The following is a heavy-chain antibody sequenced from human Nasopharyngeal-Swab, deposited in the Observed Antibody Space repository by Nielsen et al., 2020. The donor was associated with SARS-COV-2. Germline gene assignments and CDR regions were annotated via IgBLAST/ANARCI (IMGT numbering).Heavy chain of an antibody. CDR3: ARLPARIAAAGTDYYYYGMDV. V-gene: IGHV7-4-1*02. CDR2: INTNTGNP. Sequence: VRQMPGKGLEWMGWINTNTGNPTYAQGFTGRFVFSLDTSVSTAYLQISSLKAEDTAVYYCARLPARIAAAGTDYYYYGMDVWAKGPRSPSP. J-gene: IGHJ6*02. D-gene: IGHD6-13*01.